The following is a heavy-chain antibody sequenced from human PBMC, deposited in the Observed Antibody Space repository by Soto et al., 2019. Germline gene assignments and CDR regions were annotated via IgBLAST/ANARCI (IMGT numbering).Heavy chain of an antibody. J-gene: IGHJ6*02. CDR3: ARVSMITFGGVITYYYGMDV. D-gene: IGHD3-16*02. CDR2: ISYDGSNK. V-gene: IGHV3-30-3*01. CDR1: GFTFSSYA. Sequence: GGSLRLSCAASGFTFSSYAMHWVRQAPGKGLEWVAVISYDGSNKYYADSVKGRFTISRDNSKNTLYLQMNSLRAEDTAVYYCARVSMITFGGVITYYYGMDVWGQGTTVTVS.